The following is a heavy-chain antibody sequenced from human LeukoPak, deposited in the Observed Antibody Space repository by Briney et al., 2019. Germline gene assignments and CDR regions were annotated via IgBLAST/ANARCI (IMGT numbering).Heavy chain of an antibody. CDR2: ISYDGSNK. CDR1: GFTFSSYA. CDR3: ARDLQNDNWFDP. V-gene: IGHV3-30-3*01. J-gene: IGHJ5*02. Sequence: GSLRLSCAASGFTFSSYAMHWVRQAPGKGLEWVAVISYDGSNKYYADSVKGRFTISRDNSKNTLYLQMNSLRAEDTAVYYCARDLQNDNWFDPWGQGTLVTVSS.